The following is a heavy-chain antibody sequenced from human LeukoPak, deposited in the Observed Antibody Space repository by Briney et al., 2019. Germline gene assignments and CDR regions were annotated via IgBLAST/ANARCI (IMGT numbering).Heavy chain of an antibody. D-gene: IGHD5-12*01. CDR3: ASTTPKEVAVKGPTYYGMDV. J-gene: IGHJ6*02. CDR2: ITPILGIT. Sequence: GASVKVSCKASGGTFSSFAITWVRQAPGQGLEWMGRITPILGITNDAQRFQGRVTITADKSTTTAYMELSSLTSEDTAVYYCASTTPKEVAVKGPTYYGMDVWGQGTTVTVSS. CDR1: GGTFSSFA. V-gene: IGHV1-69*04.